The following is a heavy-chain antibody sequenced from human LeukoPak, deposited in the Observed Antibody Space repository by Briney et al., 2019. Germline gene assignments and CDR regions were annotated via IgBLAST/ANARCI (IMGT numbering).Heavy chain of an antibody. V-gene: IGHV1-2*02. D-gene: IGHD3-22*01. CDR1: GYTFTSYF. CDR3: AKAGDYYDSSGFRGIDF. J-gene: IGHJ4*02. CDR2: INPNSGGT. Sequence: GASVKVSCKASGYTFTSYFMHWVGQAPGQGLEWMGWINPNSGGTNYAQKFQGRVTLTRDTSISTAYMELSRLRSDDTAKYYCAKAGDYYDSSGFRGIDFWGQGTLVTVSS.